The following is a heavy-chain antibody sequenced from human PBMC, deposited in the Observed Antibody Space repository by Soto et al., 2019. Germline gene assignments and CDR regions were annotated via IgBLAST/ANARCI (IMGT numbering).Heavy chain of an antibody. V-gene: IGHV1-18*01. J-gene: IGHJ5*02. D-gene: IGHD3-10*01. Sequence: QVQLVQSGAEVKKPGASVKVSCKASGYTFTSYGISWVRQAPGQGIEWMGWISTYNGNTNFTQKLQGRVNMTTDTSTSTANMELRSLRSDDTAVYYCAGHREYDGNNNWFDPWGQGTLVTVSS. CDR2: ISTYNGNT. CDR3: AGHREYDGNNNWFDP. CDR1: GYTFTSYG.